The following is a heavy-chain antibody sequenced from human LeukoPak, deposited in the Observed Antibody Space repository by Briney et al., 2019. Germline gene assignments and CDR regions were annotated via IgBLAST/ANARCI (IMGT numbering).Heavy chain of an antibody. CDR2: ISYDGSNK. Sequence: PGRSLRLSCAASGFTFSSYAMHWVRQAPGKGLEWVAVISYDGSNKYYADSVKGRFTISRDNSKNTLYLQMNSLRAEDTAVYYCAKETNYYHSGSYWEHIQHWGQGTLVTVSS. CDR3: AKETNYYHSGSYWEHIQH. J-gene: IGHJ1*01. D-gene: IGHD3-10*01. V-gene: IGHV3-30-3*01. CDR1: GFTFSSYA.